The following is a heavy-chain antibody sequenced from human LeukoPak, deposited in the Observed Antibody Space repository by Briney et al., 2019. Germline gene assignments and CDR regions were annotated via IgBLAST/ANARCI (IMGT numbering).Heavy chain of an antibody. J-gene: IGHJ5*02. D-gene: IGHD3-10*01. CDR3: TRGPSYHSKWVGGMWFDP. CDR2: MNPKSAHT. CDR1: GYTFTSYD. Sequence: ASVKVSCKASGYTFTSYDIHWVRQASGHGLEWMGWMNPKSAHTGLAQRFQGRVTLTRNTSISIAYMELSSLTSEDTAMYYCTRGPSYHSKWVGGMWFDPWGQGTLVSVSS. V-gene: IGHV1-8*01.